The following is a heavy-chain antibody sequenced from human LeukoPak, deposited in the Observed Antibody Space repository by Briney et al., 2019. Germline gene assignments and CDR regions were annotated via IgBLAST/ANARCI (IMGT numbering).Heavy chain of an antibody. Sequence: GGSLRLSCAASGFTFSSYGMSWVRQAPGKGLEWVSAISGSGGSTYYADSVKGRFTISRDNSKNTLYLQMDSLRAEDTAVYYCAKTPMTNGWYYFDYWGQGTLVTVSS. CDR2: ISGSGGST. D-gene: IGHD6-19*01. CDR3: AKTPMTNGWYYFDY. J-gene: IGHJ4*02. V-gene: IGHV3-23*01. CDR1: GFTFSSYG.